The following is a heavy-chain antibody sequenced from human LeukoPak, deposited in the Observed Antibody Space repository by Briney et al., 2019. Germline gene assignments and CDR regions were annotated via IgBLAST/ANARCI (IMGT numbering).Heavy chain of an antibody. V-gene: IGHV3-9*01. D-gene: IGHD3-10*01. CDR2: ISWNSGSI. Sequence: PGRSLRLSCAASGFTFDDYAMHWVRQAPGKGLEWVSGISWNSGSIGYADSVKGRFTTSRDNAKNSLYLQMNSLRAEDTALYYCAKAERDYYGSGSPTDYWGQGTLVTVSS. CDR3: AKAERDYYGSGSPTDY. CDR1: GFTFDDYA. J-gene: IGHJ4*02.